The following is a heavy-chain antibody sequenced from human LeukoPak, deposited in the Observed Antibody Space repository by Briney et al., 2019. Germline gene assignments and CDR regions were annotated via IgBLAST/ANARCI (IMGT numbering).Heavy chain of an antibody. Sequence: PSETLSLTCTVSGGSISSYYWGWIRQPPGKGLEWIGSIYYSGSTYYNPSLKSRVTISVDTSKNQFSLKLSSVTAADTAVYYCARAPYCSGGSCYSIHWFDPWGQGTLVTVSS. D-gene: IGHD2-15*01. CDR2: IYYSGST. J-gene: IGHJ5*02. CDR1: GGSISSYY. CDR3: ARAPYCSGGSCYSIHWFDP. V-gene: IGHV4-39*07.